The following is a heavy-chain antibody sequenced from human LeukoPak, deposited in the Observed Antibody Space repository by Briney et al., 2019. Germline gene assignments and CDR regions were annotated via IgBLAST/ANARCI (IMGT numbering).Heavy chain of an antibody. Sequence: PGKALRLSCVASGFNLSNSAMHWVRQAPGGRLEWVAVISLDGQYRYYADSVDGRFAISRDDSKNTLTLQMNSLGVLDTATYFCARDRDPRKQGTHWFFDLWGRGALVAVSS. D-gene: IGHD7-27*01. CDR1: GFNLSNSA. CDR3: ARDRDPRKQGTHWFFDL. V-gene: IGHV3-30*09. J-gene: IGHJ2*01. CDR2: ISLDGQYR.